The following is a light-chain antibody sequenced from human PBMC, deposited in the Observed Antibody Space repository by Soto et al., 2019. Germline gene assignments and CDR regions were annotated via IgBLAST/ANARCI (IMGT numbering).Light chain of an antibody. CDR1: QRGTVNS. V-gene: IGKV3-20*01. Sequence: EILLTQSPSTLSLSPGEGVTLSCRASQRGTVNSLAWYQQKPGQAPRLLIYAASTRAAAVPDRFTGSGSGTDFALTISRLEPEDFGVYYCQQYGDSPLTSGPGTKVDIK. CDR3: QQYGDSPLT. CDR2: AAS. J-gene: IGKJ3*01.